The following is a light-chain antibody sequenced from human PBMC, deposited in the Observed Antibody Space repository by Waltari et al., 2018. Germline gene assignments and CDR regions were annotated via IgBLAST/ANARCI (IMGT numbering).Light chain of an antibody. V-gene: IGLV2-14*01. Sequence: QPALTQPASVSGSPGQAIIISCTGTGSDVGGYDYVSWYQQYPGKAPRLIIYDVYNRPSGVSNRFSGSKSDNTASLTISGLQAEDESVYYCSSYTSSGVVFGGGTKLTVL. CDR3: SSYTSSGVV. CDR2: DVY. CDR1: GSDVGGYDY. J-gene: IGLJ2*01.